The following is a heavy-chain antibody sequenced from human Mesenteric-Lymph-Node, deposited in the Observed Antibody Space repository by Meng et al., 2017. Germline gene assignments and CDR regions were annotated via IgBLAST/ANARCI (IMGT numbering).Heavy chain of an antibody. V-gene: IGHV3-74*01. CDR2: IKSDGSGT. Sequence: GGSLRLSCAASGFTFSAYWMHWVRQVPGKGLVWVSGIKSDGSGTTYADFVKGRFTISRDNAKNTLYLQMNSLRAEDTAVYFCTSDASGTFGINWGQGTLVTVSS. CDR3: TSDASGTFGIN. D-gene: IGHD1-7*01. J-gene: IGHJ4*02. CDR1: GFTFSAYW.